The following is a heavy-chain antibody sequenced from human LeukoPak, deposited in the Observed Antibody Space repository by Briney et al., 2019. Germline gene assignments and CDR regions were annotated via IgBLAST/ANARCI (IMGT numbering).Heavy chain of an antibody. Sequence: SETLSLTCAVSGFFISSGYYWGWIRQCPGEGLEWIGSIHHSGNSFYNPSLKSRVTISVDTSKNQFSLKLSSLTAADTAVYYCARDATATPDVWGKGTAVTVSS. CDR1: GFFISSGYY. CDR2: IHHSGNS. J-gene: IGHJ6*04. D-gene: IGHD2-15*01. V-gene: IGHV4-38-2*02. CDR3: ARDATATPDV.